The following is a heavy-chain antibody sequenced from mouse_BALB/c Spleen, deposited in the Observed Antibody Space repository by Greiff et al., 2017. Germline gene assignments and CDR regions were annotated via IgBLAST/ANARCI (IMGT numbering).Heavy chain of an antibody. CDR1: GFTFSNYW. J-gene: IGHJ4*01. Sequence: EVQLQESGGGLVQPGGSMKLSCVASGFTFSNYWMNWVRQSPEKGLEWVAEIRLKSNNYATHYAESVKGRFTISRDDSKSSVYLQMNNLRAEDTGIYYCTVLMAMDYWGQGTSVTVSS. V-gene: IGHV6-6*02. CDR2: IRLKSNNYAT. CDR3: TVLMAMDY.